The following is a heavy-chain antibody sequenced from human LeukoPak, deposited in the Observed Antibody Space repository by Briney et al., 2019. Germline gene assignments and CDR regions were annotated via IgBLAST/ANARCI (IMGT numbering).Heavy chain of an antibody. V-gene: IGHV1-2*06. Sequence: ASAKASCKASGYTFTGYYMHWVRQAPGQGLEWMGRINPNSGGTNYAQKFQGRVTMTRDTSISTAYMELSRLRSDDTAVYYCGRGRGYSDFDYWGQGTLVTVSS. CDR3: GRGRGYSDFDY. D-gene: IGHD5-12*01. J-gene: IGHJ4*02. CDR1: GYTFTGYY. CDR2: INPNSGGT.